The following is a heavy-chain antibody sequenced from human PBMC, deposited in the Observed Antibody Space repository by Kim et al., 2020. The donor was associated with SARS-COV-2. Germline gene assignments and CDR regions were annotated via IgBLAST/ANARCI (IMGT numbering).Heavy chain of an antibody. V-gene: IGHV3-23*01. Sequence: GGSLRLSCAASGFTFSNYAMNWVRQAPGKGLEWVSAISGGGSSYYADSVRGRFTCSRDNSKNTMYLQMNSLRAEDTAIYYCAKEMLRYTSSQRGYFDSWGQGTLVTVSS. CDR1: GFTFSNYA. CDR2: ISGGGSS. CDR3: AKEMLRYTSSQRGYFDS. J-gene: IGHJ4*02. D-gene: IGHD3-16*01.